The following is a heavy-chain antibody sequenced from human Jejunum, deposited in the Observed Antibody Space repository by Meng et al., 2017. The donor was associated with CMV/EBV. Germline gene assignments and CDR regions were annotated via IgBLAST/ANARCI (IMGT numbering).Heavy chain of an antibody. Sequence: QVSRVEWGPGRVEAAGTLALACTVPAGSITSVTWRSWVRQPAGKGLEWIGECYERGDTNYIPTLNCRVDISVDKSKYQFYLSLLSETAADTAMYYCERDQGRELINHWGQGTLVTVSS. CDR1: AGSITSVTW. CDR2: CYERGDT. J-gene: IGHJ4*02. V-gene: IGHV4-4*02. CDR3: ERDQGRELINH. D-gene: IGHD1-7*01.